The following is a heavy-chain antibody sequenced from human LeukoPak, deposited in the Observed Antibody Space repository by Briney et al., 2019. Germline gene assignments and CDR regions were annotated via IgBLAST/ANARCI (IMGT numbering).Heavy chain of an antibody. V-gene: IGHV3-7*01. Sequence: GGSLRLSCVASGFTFSNYWMTWVRQAPGKGLEWVANVKEDGSEKNYADSVKGRFTISRDNAKNSLYLQMNSLRGEDTAVYYCARARYSDFWGQGTLVTVSS. CDR1: GFTFSNYW. CDR2: VKEDGSEK. J-gene: IGHJ4*02. CDR3: ARARYSDF.